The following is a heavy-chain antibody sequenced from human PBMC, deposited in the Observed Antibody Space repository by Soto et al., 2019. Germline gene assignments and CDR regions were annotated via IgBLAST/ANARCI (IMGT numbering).Heavy chain of an antibody. V-gene: IGHV1-2*02. J-gene: IGHJ3*02. Sequence: ASVKVSCKASGYTFTGYYMHWVRQAPGQGLEWMGWINPNSGGTNYAQKFQGRVTMTRDTSISTAYMELSRLRSDDTAVYYCARVSGPYCSGGSCYANDAFDIWGQGTMVTVS. CDR1: GYTFTGYY. CDR2: INPNSGGT. CDR3: ARVSGPYCSGGSCYANDAFDI. D-gene: IGHD2-15*01.